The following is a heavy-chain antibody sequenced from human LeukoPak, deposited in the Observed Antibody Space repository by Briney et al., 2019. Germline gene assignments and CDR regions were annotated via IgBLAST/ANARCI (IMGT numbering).Heavy chain of an antibody. Sequence: GGSLLLSCAASGFTFSSYGMHWVRQAPGKGLEWVAVIWYDGSNKYYADSVKGRFTISRDNSKNTLYLQMNSLRAEDTAVYYCARDSGSLPFDYWGQGTLVTVSS. CDR1: GFTFSSYG. D-gene: IGHD1-26*01. J-gene: IGHJ4*02. CDR2: IWYDGSNK. CDR3: ARDSGSLPFDY. V-gene: IGHV3-33*01.